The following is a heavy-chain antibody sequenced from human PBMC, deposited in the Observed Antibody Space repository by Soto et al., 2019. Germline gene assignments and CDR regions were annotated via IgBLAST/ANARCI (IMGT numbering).Heavy chain of an antibody. CDR1: GGSISSYY. Sequence: SETLSLTCTVSGGSISSYYWSWIRQPPGKGLEWIGFIYYSGSTNYNTSLKSRVTISVDTSKSQFSLNLSFVTAADTSVYYCATMGTPATGLYFFDYWGQGSLVTVSS. J-gene: IGHJ4*02. V-gene: IGHV4-59*08. CDR2: IYYSGST. D-gene: IGHD2-15*01. CDR3: ATMGTPATGLYFFDY.